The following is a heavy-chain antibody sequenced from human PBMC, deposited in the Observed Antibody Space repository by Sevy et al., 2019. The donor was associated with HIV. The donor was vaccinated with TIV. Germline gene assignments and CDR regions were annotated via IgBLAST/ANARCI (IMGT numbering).Heavy chain of an antibody. Sequence: SETLSLTCAVYGGSFSGYYWSWIRQPPGKGLEWIGEINHSGSTNYNPSLKSRVTISVDTSKNQFSLKLSSVTAADTAVYYCARYCGGDCLYYFDYWGQGTLVTVSS. CDR3: ARYCGGDCLYYFDY. D-gene: IGHD2-21*01. CDR1: GGSFSGYY. J-gene: IGHJ4*02. V-gene: IGHV4-34*01. CDR2: INHSGST.